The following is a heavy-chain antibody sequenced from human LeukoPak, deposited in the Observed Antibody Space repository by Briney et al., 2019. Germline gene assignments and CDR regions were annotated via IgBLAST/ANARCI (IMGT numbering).Heavy chain of an antibody. V-gene: IGHV4-39*01. D-gene: IGHD3-22*01. CDR3: ARLNTMIVVVITTPLYYFDY. CDR2: IYYSGGT. J-gene: IGHJ4*02. Sequence: SETLSLTCTVSGGSISSSSYYWGWIRQPPGKGLEWIGSIYYSGGTYYNPSLKSRVTISVDTSKNQFSLKLSSVTAADTAVYYCARLNTMIVVVITTPLYYFDYWGQGTLVTVSS. CDR1: GGSISSSSYY.